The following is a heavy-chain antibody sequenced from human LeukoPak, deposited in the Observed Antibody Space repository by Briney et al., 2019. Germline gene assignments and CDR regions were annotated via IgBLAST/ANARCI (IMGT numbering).Heavy chain of an antibody. J-gene: IGHJ4*02. D-gene: IGHD2-2*02. CDR2: IHYSGST. CDR1: NGSISSHF. V-gene: IGHV4-59*11. CDR3: ARLRPLLDQLLYFAFDS. Sequence: SETLSLTCSVSNGSISSHFWTWVRLPPGKGLEWIGHIHYSGSTNYNPSLKSRVTMSLDTSKNQFSLKLTSVTAADTAIFYCARLRPLLDQLLYFAFDSWGQGTLVTVSS.